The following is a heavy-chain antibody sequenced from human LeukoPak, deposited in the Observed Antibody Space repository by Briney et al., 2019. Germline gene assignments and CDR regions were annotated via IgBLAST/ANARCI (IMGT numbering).Heavy chain of an antibody. D-gene: IGHD6-6*01. CDR1: GYTLTELS. V-gene: IGHV1-24*01. J-gene: IGHJ1*01. CDR2: FDPEDGET. CDR3: ATDQRGYSSSSEYFQH. Sequence: ASVKVSCKVSGYTLTELSMHWLRQAPGKGLEWMRGFDPEDGETIYAQKFQSRVTMTEDTSTDTAYMELSSLRSEDTAVYYCATDQRGYSSSSEYFQHWGQGTLVTVSS.